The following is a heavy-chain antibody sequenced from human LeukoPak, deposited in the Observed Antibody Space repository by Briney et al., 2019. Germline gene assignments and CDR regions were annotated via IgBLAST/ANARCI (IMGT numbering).Heavy chain of an antibody. CDR2: ISYDGSNK. D-gene: IGHD2-15*01. CDR1: GFTFSSYG. CDR3: ASSISIIVVVVGGRDDAFDI. V-gene: IGHV3-30*03. J-gene: IGHJ3*02. Sequence: GGSLRLSCAASGFTFSSYGMHWVRQAPGKGLEWVAVISYDGSNKYYADSVKGRFTISRDNSKNTLYLQMNSLRAEDTAVYYCASSISIIVVVVGGRDDAFDIWGQGTMVTVSS.